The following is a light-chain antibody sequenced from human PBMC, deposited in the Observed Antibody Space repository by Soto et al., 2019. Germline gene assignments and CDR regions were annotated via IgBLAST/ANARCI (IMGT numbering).Light chain of an antibody. CDR2: DAS. CDR1: QSFSDY. V-gene: IGKV3-11*01. Sequence: EIVLTQSPATLSFSPGDRATLSCRASQSFSDYLAWYQQKPGQAPRLLIYDASTRATGIPARFSGSGSGTDFTLTISSLEPEDFAVYYCQQRGSYPLAFGGGTKVEIK. J-gene: IGKJ4*01. CDR3: QQRGSYPLA.